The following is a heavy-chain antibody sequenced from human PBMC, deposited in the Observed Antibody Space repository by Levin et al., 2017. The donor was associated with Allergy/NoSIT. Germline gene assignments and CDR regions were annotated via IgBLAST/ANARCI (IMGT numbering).Heavy chain of an antibody. J-gene: IGHJ5*02. D-gene: IGHD3-10*01. CDR2: TWYDGSHK. CDR1: GFTFHTYG. V-gene: IGHV3-33*01. Sequence: LSLTCAASGFTFHTYGMHWVRQAPGKGLEWVATTWYDGSHKYYADSVKGRFTISRDNSKNTLYLQMNSLRTEDTAVYYCARGSHYGSPPTEFDPWGQGTLVTVSS. CDR3: ARGSHYGSPPTEFDP.